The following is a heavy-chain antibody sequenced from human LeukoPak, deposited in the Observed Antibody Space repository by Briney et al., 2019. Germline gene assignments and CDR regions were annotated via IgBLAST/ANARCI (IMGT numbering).Heavy chain of an antibody. CDR3: ARGSPINYYDSSGYYSGINYLDY. CDR2: VYTGGNT. D-gene: IGHD3-22*01. J-gene: IGHJ4*02. V-gene: IGHV3-53*01. Sequence: GGSLRLSCGTFGFTFSSYAMSWVRQAPGKGPEWVSVVYTGGNTYYADSVRGRFTISRDNSKNTVYLQMNSLRAEDTAVYYCARGSPINYYDSSGYYSGINYLDYWGQGTLVTVSS. CDR1: GFTFSSYA.